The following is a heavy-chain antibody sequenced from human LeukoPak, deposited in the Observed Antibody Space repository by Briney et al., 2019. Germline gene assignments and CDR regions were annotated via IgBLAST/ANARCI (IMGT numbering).Heavy chain of an antibody. D-gene: IGHD3-10*01. V-gene: IGHV3-7*01. Sequence: GGSLRLSCAASGFSFSVSWMSWVRQAPGKGLGWVANIKYDGIEKYYVDSVKGRFAISRDNAKNSLYLQMNYLRADDTAIYYCTRGGVRGVLLPVDYWGQGTLVTVSS. CDR1: GFSFSVSW. CDR2: IKYDGIEK. J-gene: IGHJ4*02. CDR3: TRGGVRGVLLPVDY.